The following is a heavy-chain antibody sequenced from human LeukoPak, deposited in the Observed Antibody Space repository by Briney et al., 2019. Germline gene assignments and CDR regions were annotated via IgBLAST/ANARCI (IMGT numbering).Heavy chain of an antibody. CDR2: THTNGRT. Sequence: SETLSLTCTVSGGTINSHFWSWIRQPPGEGLEWIAYTHTNGRTKYNPSLKSRVSISLDTSKNQVSLKLYSVTAADTAVYICARHYLYGDSSWDSWGPGNLVIVSS. D-gene: IGHD4-17*01. J-gene: IGHJ4*02. CDR1: GGTINSHF. V-gene: IGHV4-4*09. CDR3: ARHYLYGDSSWDS.